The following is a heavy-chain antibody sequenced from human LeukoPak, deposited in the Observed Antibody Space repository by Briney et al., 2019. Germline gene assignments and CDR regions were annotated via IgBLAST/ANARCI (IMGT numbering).Heavy chain of an antibody. CDR2: IYYSGST. D-gene: IGHD6-13*01. CDR3: ARQFSWGDYYYYMDD. V-gene: IGHV4-39*01. CDR1: GGSISSSSYY. Sequence: PSETLSLTCTVSGGSISSSSYYWGWIRQPPGKGLEWIGSIYYSGSTYYNPSLKSRVTISVDTSKNQFSLKLSSVTAADTAVYYCARQFSWGDYYYYMDDWGKGTTVTVSS. J-gene: IGHJ6*03.